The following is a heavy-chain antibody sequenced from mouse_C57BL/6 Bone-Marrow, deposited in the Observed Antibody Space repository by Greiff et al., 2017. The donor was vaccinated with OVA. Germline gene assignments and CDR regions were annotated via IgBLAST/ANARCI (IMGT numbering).Heavy chain of an antibody. Sequence: VKLQQPGAELVRPGSSVKLSCKASGYTFTSYWMHWVKQRPIQGLEWIGNIDPSDSETHYNQKFKDKATLTVDKSSSTAYMQLSSLTSEDSAVYYCARRGRLRHAMDYWGQGTSVTVSS. V-gene: IGHV1-52*01. CDR1: GYTFTSYW. CDR2: IDPSDSET. CDR3: ARRGRLRHAMDY. D-gene: IGHD1-2*01. J-gene: IGHJ4*01.